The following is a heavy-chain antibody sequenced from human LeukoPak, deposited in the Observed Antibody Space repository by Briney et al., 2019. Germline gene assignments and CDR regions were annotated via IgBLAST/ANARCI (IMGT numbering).Heavy chain of an antibody. CDR1: GESFNDYY. CDR2: INHSGST. D-gene: IGHD2-15*01. Sequence: SETLSLTCAVYGESFNDYYWSWIRQPPGKGLEWIGEINHSGSTNYNPSLKSRVTISVDTSKNQFSLKLNSVTAADTAVYYCARDLVVIGATDWLDPWGQGTLVTVSS. V-gene: IGHV4-34*01. J-gene: IGHJ5*02. CDR3: ARDLVVIGATDWLDP.